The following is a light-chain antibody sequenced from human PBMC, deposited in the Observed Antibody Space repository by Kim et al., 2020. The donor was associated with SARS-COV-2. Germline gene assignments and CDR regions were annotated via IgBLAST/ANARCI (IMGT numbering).Light chain of an antibody. CDR3: SSYTSSSTNYV. V-gene: IGLV2-14*03. Sequence: SIPITCTGTSSDVGGYNYVSWYQQHPGKAPKLLIYDVSNRPSGVSNRFSGSKSGNTASLTISGLQAEDEADYYCSSYTSSSTNYVFGTGTKVTVL. CDR2: DVS. CDR1: SSDVGGYNY. J-gene: IGLJ1*01.